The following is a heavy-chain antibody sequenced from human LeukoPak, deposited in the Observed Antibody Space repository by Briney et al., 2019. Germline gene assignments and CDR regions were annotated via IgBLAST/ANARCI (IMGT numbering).Heavy chain of an antibody. D-gene: IGHD1-26*01. Sequence: ASVKVSCKASGYTFTAYYLFWVRQVPGQGLEWVGWINANSGATKYAQHLQGRVTMTRDTSINTVYLELSRLRSDDTAVYYCARDSPLVTAFDIWAKGHWSPSLQ. J-gene: IGHJ3*02. CDR1: GYTFTAYY. CDR3: ARDSPLVTAFDI. V-gene: IGHV1-2*02. CDR2: INANSGAT.